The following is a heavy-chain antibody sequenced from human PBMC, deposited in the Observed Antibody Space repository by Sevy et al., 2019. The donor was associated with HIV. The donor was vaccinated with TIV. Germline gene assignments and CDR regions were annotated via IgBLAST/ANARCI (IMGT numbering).Heavy chain of an antibody. CDR2: IRYDGSNK. V-gene: IGHV3-30*02. CDR1: GFTFSDYG. Sequence: GGSLRLSCAASGFTFSDYGIHWVRQAPGKGLEWVAFIRYDGSNKYYADSVKGRFTISRDNSKNTLYLQMNSLRAEDTAVYYCAKALMDIVVVPAALGYYYYGMDVWGQGTTVTVSS. J-gene: IGHJ6*02. CDR3: AKALMDIVVVPAALGYYYYGMDV. D-gene: IGHD2-2*03.